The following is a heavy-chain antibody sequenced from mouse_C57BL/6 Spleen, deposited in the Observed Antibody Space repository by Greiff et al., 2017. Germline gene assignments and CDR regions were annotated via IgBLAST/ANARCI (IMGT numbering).Heavy chain of an antibody. J-gene: IGHJ3*01. V-gene: IGHV1-26*01. CDR1: GYTFTDYY. D-gene: IGHD2-12*01. CDR3: AELLQFAY. CDR2: INPNNGGT. Sequence: VQLPQSGPELVKPGASVKISCKASGYTFTDYYMNWVKQSHGKSLEWIGDINPNNGGTSYNQKFKGKATLTVDKSSSTAYMELRSLTSEDSAVYYCAELLQFAYWGQGTLVTVSA.